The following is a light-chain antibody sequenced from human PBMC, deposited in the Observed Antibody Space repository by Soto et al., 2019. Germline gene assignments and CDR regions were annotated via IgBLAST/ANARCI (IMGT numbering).Light chain of an antibody. CDR1: SSDVGGYNY. CDR3: CSYAGSYV. J-gene: IGLJ1*01. CDR2: DVS. V-gene: IGLV2-11*01. Sequence: QSALTQPRSVSGSPGQSVTISCTGTSSDVGGYNYVSWYQQHPGKAPKLMTYDVSKRPSGVPDRFSGSKSGNTASLTISGLQAEDEADDYCCSYAGSYVFGTGSKLTVL.